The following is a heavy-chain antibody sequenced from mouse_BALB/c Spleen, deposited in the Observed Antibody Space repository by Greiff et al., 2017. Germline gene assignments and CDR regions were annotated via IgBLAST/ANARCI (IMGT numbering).Heavy chain of an antibody. Sequence: QVQLQQPGAELVRPGASVKLSCKASGYTFTSYWINWVKQRPGQGLEWIGNIYPSDSYTNYNQKFKDKATLTVDKSSSTAYMQLSSPTSEDSAVYYCTRNLLRRDWYFDVWGAGTTVTVSS. CDR2: IYPSDSYT. J-gene: IGHJ1*01. V-gene: IGHV1-69*02. CDR3: TRNLLRRDWYFDV. CDR1: GYTFTSYW. D-gene: IGHD2-4*01.